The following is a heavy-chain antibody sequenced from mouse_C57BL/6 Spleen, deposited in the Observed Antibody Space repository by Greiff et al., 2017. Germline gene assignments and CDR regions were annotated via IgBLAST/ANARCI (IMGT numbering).Heavy chain of an antibody. CDR1: GFTFSDYG. CDR2: ISSGSSTI. Sequence: EVMLVESGGGLVKPGGSLKLSCAASGFTFSDYGMHWVRQAPERGLEWVAYISSGSSTIYYADTVKGRFTISRDNAKNTLFLQMTSLRSEDTAMYYCARCARYYSNYDYAMDYWGQGTSVTVSS. V-gene: IGHV5-17*01. D-gene: IGHD2-5*01. J-gene: IGHJ4*01. CDR3: ARCARYYSNYDYAMDY.